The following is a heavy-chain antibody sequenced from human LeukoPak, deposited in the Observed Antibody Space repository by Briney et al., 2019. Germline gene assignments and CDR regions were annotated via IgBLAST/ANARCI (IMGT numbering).Heavy chain of an antibody. CDR3: ARELRLGELFDY. CDR1: GGSISSSSYY. Sequence: SETLSLTCTVSGGSISSSSYYRGRIRQPPGKGLEWIGSIYYSGSTYYNPSLKSRVTISVDTSKNKFSLKLSSVTAADTAVYYCARELRLGELFDYWGQGTLVTVSS. V-gene: IGHV4-39*07. CDR2: IYYSGST. D-gene: IGHD3-16*01. J-gene: IGHJ4*02.